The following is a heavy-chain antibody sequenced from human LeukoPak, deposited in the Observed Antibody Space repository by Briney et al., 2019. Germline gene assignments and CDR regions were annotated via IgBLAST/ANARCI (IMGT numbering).Heavy chain of an antibody. V-gene: IGHV3-23*01. D-gene: IGHD1-26*01. CDR3: AKDLRGGGLLDFDY. J-gene: IGHJ4*02. CDR2: ISGSGGST. Sequence: GGSLRLSCAASGFTFSSYAMSWVRRAPGKGLEWVSAISGSGGSTYYADSVKGRFTISRDNSKNTLYLQMNSLRAEDTAVYYCAKDLRGGGLLDFDYWGQGTLVTVSS. CDR1: GFTFSSYA.